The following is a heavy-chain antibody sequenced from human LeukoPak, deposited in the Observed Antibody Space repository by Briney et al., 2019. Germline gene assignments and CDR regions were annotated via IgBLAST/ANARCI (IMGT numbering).Heavy chain of an antibody. CDR3: TTDGLVVVPAAPFDY. CDR1: GFTFSNAW. CDR2: IKSKTDGGTT. J-gene: IGHJ4*02. Sequence: PGGSLRLSCAASGFTFSNAWMSWVRQAPGKGLEWVGRIKSKTDGGTTDYAAPVKGRFTISRDDSKNTLYLHMNSLKTEDTAVYYCTTDGLVVVPAAPFDYWGQGTLVTVSS. V-gene: IGHV3-15*01. D-gene: IGHD2-2*01.